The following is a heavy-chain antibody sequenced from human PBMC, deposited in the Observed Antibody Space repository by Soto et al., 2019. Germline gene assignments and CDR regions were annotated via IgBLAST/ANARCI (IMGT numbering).Heavy chain of an antibody. V-gene: IGHV4-59*01. J-gene: IGHJ6*03. CDR3: ATGNRYYYYMDV. CDR1: GGSISSYY. Sequence: QVQLQESGPGLVKPSETLSLTCTVSGGSISSYYWSWIRQPPGKGLEWIGYIYYSGSTNYNPSLKSRVTISVDTSKNQFSLKLSSVTAADTAVYYCATGNRYYYYMDVWGKGTTVTVSS. D-gene: IGHD6-13*01. CDR2: IYYSGST.